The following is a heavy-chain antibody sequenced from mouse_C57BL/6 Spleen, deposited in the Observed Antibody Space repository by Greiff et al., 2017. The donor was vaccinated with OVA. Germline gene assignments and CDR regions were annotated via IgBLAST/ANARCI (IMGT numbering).Heavy chain of an antibody. CDR1: GYTFTSYW. CDR2: IDPSDSET. CDR3: ARAPLGGAWFAY. D-gene: IGHD1-2*01. Sequence: QVQLQQPGAELVRPGSSVKLSCKASGYTFTSYWMHWVKQRPIQGLEWIGNIDPSDSETHYNQKFKDKATLTVDKSSSTAYMQLSSLTSADSAVYYCARAPLGGAWFAYWGQGTLVTVSA. V-gene: IGHV1-52*01. J-gene: IGHJ3*01.